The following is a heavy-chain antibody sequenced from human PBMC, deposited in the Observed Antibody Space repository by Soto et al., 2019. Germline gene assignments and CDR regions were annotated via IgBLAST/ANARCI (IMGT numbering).Heavy chain of an antibody. V-gene: IGHV3-30-3*02. D-gene: IGHD3-10*01. CDR1: GFTLSSFA. Sequence: GGSLRLSCAASGFTLSSFAMHWVRQAPGKGLEWVATTSYDGLNTFYGESVRGRFSISRDTSKSTLFLQMDSLKTEDTAVYFCAKSSSGLRDYFDSWGRGTRVTVAA. J-gene: IGHJ4*02. CDR2: TSYDGLNT. CDR3: AKSSSGLRDYFDS.